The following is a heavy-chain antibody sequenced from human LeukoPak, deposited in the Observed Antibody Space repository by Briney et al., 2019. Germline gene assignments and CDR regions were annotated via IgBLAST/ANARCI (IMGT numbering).Heavy chain of an antibody. V-gene: IGHV4-39*07. CDR3: ARIHQGTDYDILTDYLYYYMDV. CDR2: IYYSGST. D-gene: IGHD3-9*01. J-gene: IGHJ6*03. CDR1: GDSISSSSYY. Sequence: PSETLSLTRTVSGDSISSSSYYWGWIRQPPGKGLEWIGTIYYSGSTYYNPSLKSRVTISVDTSKNQFSLKLSSVTAADTAVYYCARIHQGTDYDILTDYLYYYMDVWGKGTTVTISS.